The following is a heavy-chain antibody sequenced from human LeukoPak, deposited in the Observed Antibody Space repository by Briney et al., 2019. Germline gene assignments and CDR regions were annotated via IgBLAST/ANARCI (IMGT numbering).Heavy chain of an antibody. V-gene: IGHV3-7*04. Sequence: GGSLRLSCAASGFTFSSYWMSWVRQAPGKGLEWVANIKQDGSEKYYVDSVKGRFTISRDNAKNSLYLQMNSLRAEDTAVYYCARDRRYYDILTGYYGAFDIWGQGTMGTVSS. CDR1: GFTFSSYW. CDR2: IKQDGSEK. J-gene: IGHJ3*02. CDR3: ARDRRYYDILTGYYGAFDI. D-gene: IGHD3-9*01.